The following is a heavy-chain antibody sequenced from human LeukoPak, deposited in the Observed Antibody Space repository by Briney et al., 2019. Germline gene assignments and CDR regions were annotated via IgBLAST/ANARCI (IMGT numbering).Heavy chain of an antibody. J-gene: IGHJ5*02. CDR2: ISAGNGNT. CDR3: ARGLIVVVPAAMSNWFDP. Sequence: ASVKVSCKASGYTFTSYAIHWVRQAPGQRLEWMGWISAGNGNTKYSQNFQGRVTFISNTSATTAFMELSSLRSEDTAVYYCARGLIVVVPAAMSNWFDPWGQGTLVTVSS. V-gene: IGHV1-3*01. D-gene: IGHD2-2*01. CDR1: GYTFTSYA.